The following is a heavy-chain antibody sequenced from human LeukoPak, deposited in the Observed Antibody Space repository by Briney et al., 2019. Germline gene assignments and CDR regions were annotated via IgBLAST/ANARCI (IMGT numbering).Heavy chain of an antibody. J-gene: IGHJ4*02. V-gene: IGHV3-21*01. CDR3: ARDSSSGGSCYSCYFDY. D-gene: IGHD2-15*01. Sequence: GGSLRLSCAASGFTFSSYSMNWVRQAPGKGLEWVSYIISSSSYIYYADSVKGRFTISRDNAKNSLYLQMNSLRAEDTAVYYCARDSSSGGSCYSCYFDYWGQGTLVTVSS. CDR1: GFTFSSYS. CDR2: IISSSSYI.